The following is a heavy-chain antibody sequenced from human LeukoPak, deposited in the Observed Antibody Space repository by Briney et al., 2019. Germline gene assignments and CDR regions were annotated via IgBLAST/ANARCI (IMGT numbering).Heavy chain of an antibody. V-gene: IGHV4-34*01. Sequence: SETLSLTCAVYGGSFSGYYWSWIRQPPGKGLEWIGEINHSGSTNYNPSLKSRATISVDTSKNQFSLKLSSVTAADTAVYYCARGRPRGYSYGFPFDYWGQGTLVTVSS. CDR3: ARGRPRGYSYGFPFDY. D-gene: IGHD5-18*01. CDR1: GGSFSGYY. CDR2: INHSGST. J-gene: IGHJ4*02.